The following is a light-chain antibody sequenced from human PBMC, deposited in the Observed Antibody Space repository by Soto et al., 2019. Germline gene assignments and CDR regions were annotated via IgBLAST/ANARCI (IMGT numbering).Light chain of an antibody. Sequence: QSVLTQPPSASGTPGQRVTISCSGSSSNIGSNTVNWYQQLPGTAPKLLIYSNNQRPSGVPDRFSGSKSGSSASLAISGLQSEDEADYYCAPWDDSRNGHWVFGGGTKLTVL. CDR2: SNN. V-gene: IGLV1-44*01. CDR1: SSNIGSNT. J-gene: IGLJ3*02. CDR3: APWDDSRNGHWV.